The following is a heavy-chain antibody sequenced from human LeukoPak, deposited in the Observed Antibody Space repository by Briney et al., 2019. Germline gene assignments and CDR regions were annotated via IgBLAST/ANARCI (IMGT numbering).Heavy chain of an antibody. CDR3: AIDYTARTDYMDV. D-gene: IGHD4-11*01. J-gene: IGHJ6*03. V-gene: IGHV4-39*07. CDR2: IYYSGST. CDR1: GGSISSSSYY. Sequence: SETLSLTCTVSGGSISSSSYYWGWIRQPPGKGLEWIGSIYYSGSTYYNPSLKSRVTISVDTSKNQFSLKLSSVTAADTAVYYCAIDYTARTDYMDVWGKGTTVTVSS.